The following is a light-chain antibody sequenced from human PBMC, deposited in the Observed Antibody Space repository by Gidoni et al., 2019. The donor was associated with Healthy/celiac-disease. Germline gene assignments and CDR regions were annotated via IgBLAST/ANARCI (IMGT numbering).Light chain of an antibody. V-gene: IGKV3-20*01. Sequence: EIGLTQSPGTLSLSPGERATLSCRASQSVSSSYLAWYQQKPGQAPRLLIYGASSRATGIPDRFSGSGSGTDFTLTISRLAPEDFAVYYCQQYGSSPGFTFGPGTKVDIK. CDR3: QQYGSSPGFT. CDR2: GAS. CDR1: QSVSSSY. J-gene: IGKJ3*01.